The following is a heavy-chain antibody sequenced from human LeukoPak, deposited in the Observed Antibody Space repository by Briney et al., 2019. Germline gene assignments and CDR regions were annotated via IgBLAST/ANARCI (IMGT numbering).Heavy chain of an antibody. V-gene: IGHV3-23*01. CDR2: ISGSGGST. Sequence: PGGSLRLSCAASGFTFDDYGMSWVRQAPGKGLEWVSAISGSGGSTYYADSVKGRFTISGDNSKNTLYLQMNSLRAEDTAVYYCAAPYDFWSGYPSSNAFDIWGQGTMVTVSS. J-gene: IGHJ3*02. CDR1: GFTFDDYG. CDR3: AAPYDFWSGYPSSNAFDI. D-gene: IGHD3-3*01.